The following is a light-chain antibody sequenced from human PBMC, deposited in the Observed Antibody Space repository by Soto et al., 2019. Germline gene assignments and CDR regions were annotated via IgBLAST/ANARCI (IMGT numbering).Light chain of an antibody. V-gene: IGLV2-8*01. CDR1: SSDVGGYNY. CDR2: EVS. J-gene: IGLJ1*01. Sequence: QSVLTQPPSAXGSPGQSVTISCTGTSSDVGGYNYVSWYQQHPGKAPKLMIYEVSKRPSGVPDRFYGSKSGNTASLTVSGLQAEDEADYYCSSYAGSNNVFGTGTKVTVL. CDR3: SSYAGSNNV.